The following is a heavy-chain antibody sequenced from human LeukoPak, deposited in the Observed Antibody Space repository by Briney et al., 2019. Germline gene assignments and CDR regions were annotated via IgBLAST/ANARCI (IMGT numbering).Heavy chain of an antibody. Sequence: PGGSLRLSCAASGFTFSSYSMNWVRQAPGKGLEWVSSISSSSSFIYYADSVKGRFTISRDNAKNSLYLQMNSLGAEDTAVYYCASMYYYGSGSYLSRNYYFDYWGQGTLVTVSS. D-gene: IGHD3-10*01. CDR1: GFTFSSYS. J-gene: IGHJ4*02. CDR2: ISSSSSFI. CDR3: ASMYYYGSGSYLSRNYYFDY. V-gene: IGHV3-21*01.